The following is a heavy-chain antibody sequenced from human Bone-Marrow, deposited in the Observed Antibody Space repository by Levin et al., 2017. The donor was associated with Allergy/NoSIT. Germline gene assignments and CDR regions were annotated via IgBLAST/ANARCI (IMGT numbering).Heavy chain of an antibody. CDR3: ARDRLASLYYYSMDV. CDR1: GGSISSGRYY. V-gene: IGHV4-61*02. CDR2: IYTTGST. Sequence: PPETLSLTCSVSGGSISSGRYYFTWVRQSAGKGLEWIGRIYTTGSTNYNPSLESRVTISRDTFKKEVYLTLSSVTAADTAVYYCARDRLASLYYYSMDVWGRGTTVIVSS. J-gene: IGHJ6*03.